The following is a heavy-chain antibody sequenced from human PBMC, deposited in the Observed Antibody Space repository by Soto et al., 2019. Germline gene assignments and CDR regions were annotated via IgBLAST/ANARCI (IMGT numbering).Heavy chain of an antibody. Sequence: ETLSLTYTVSGGSISSYYWSWIRQPPGKGLEWIGYIYNSGSTNYNPSLKSRVTISVDTSKNQFSLKLSSVTAADTAVYYCAYGDSRGPFDSWGQGTLVTVSS. CDR2: IYNSGST. D-gene: IGHD4-17*01. CDR3: AYGDSRGPFDS. J-gene: IGHJ4*02. V-gene: IGHV4-59*01. CDR1: GGSISSYY.